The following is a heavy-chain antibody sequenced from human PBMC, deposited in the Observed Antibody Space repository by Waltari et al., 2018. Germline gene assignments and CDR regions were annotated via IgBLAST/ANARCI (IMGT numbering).Heavy chain of an antibody. V-gene: IGHV1-18*01. Sequence: QAQLVQSGVDVKEPGASVKVSCKGIGYSFSSFGVNWVRQAPGKGLEWMAWVNTDNGVVKFAEKFRGRVTLTTYTSTTTAYMELGRLKSDDTAIYYCAIEMSTIGDAFDIWGQGTTVIVSS. CDR2: VNTDNGVV. D-gene: IGHD1-1*01. CDR3: AIEMSTIGDAFDI. CDR1: GYSFSSFG. J-gene: IGHJ3*02.